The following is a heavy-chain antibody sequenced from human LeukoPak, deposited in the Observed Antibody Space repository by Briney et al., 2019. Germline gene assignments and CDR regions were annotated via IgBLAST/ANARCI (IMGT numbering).Heavy chain of an antibody. D-gene: IGHD5-18*01. Sequence: SVKVSCKASGGTFSSYAISWVRQAPGQGLEWMGRIIPIFGTANYAQKFQGRVTITTDESTSTAYMELSSLRSEDTAVYYCARREGGGYSYGYDAFDIWGQGTMVTVSS. CDR3: ARREGGGYSYGYDAFDI. CDR2: IIPIFGTA. J-gene: IGHJ3*02. CDR1: GGTFSSYA. V-gene: IGHV1-69*05.